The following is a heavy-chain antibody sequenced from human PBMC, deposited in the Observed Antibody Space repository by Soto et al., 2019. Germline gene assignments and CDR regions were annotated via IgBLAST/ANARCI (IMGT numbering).Heavy chain of an antibody. J-gene: IGHJ2*01. V-gene: IGHV1-69*01. CDR1: GGTFSSYA. CDR2: IIPIFGTA. Sequence: QVQLVQSGAEVKKPGSSVKVSCKASGGTFSSYAISWVRQAPGQGLEWMGGIIPIFGTANYAQKFQGRVTITADESTSTAYMELSSLRSEDTSVYYCARDLEVVAANLDNWYFGLWGRGTLVTVSS. CDR3: ARDLEVVAANLDNWYFGL. D-gene: IGHD2-15*01.